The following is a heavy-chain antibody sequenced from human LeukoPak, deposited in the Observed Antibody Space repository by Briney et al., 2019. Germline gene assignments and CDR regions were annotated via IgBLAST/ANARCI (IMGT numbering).Heavy chain of an antibody. J-gene: IGHJ6*03. V-gene: IGHV3-30*02. D-gene: IGHD6-19*01. CDR2: IRYDGSNK. CDR3: AKDRRGNSSGWYYYYYYMDV. CDR1: GFTFSSYG. Sequence: GGSLRLSCAASGFTFSSYGMHWVRQAPGKGLEWVAFIRYDGSNKYYADSVKGRFTISRDNSKNTLYLQMNSLRAEDTAVYYCAKDRRGNSSGWYYYYYYMDVWGKGTTVTISS.